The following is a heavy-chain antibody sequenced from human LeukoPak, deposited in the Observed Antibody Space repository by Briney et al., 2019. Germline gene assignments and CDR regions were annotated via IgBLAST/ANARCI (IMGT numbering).Heavy chain of an antibody. Sequence: PGGSLRLSCAASGFTFSSYSMNWVRQAPGKGLEWVSSISSSSSYIYYADSVKGRFTISRDNAKNSLYLQMNSLRAEAMAVYYFARGGSRSSSWFDPWGQGTLVTVSS. CDR3: ARGGSRSSSWFDP. CDR1: GFTFSSYS. V-gene: IGHV3-21*01. CDR2: ISSSSSYI. J-gene: IGHJ5*02. D-gene: IGHD6-6*01.